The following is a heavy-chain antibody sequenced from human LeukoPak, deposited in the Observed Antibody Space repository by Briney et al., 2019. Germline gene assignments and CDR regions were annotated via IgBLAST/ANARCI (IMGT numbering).Heavy chain of an antibody. D-gene: IGHD2-2*02. V-gene: IGHV1-18*01. CDR1: GGVFTTYA. CDR3: ARVVVVPAAIPLLGDY. J-gene: IGHJ4*02. Sequence: ASVKVSCKASGGVFTTYAVSWVRQAPGQGLEWMGWISAYNGNTNYAQKLQGRVTMTTDTSTSTAYMELRSLRSDDTAVYYCARVVVVPAAIPLLGDYWGQGTLVTVSS. CDR2: ISAYNGNT.